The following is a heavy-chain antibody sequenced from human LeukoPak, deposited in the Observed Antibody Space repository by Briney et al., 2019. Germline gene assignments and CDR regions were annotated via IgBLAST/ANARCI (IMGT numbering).Heavy chain of an antibody. CDR1: GFTFSSYW. D-gene: IGHD6-13*01. CDR3: ARESPLKYPYKSYSSSWYTYFDY. CDR2: IKQDGSEK. V-gene: IGHV3-7*01. J-gene: IGHJ4*02. Sequence: GGSLRLSCAASGFTFSSYWMSWVRQAPGKGLEWVANIKQDGSEKYYVDSVKGRFTISRDNAKNSLYLQMNCLRAEDTAVYYCARESPLKYPYKSYSSSWYTYFDYWGQGTLVTVSS.